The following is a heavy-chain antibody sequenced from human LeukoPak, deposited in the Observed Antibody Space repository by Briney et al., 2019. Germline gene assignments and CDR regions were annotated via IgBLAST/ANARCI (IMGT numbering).Heavy chain of an antibody. CDR1: GFTFSSYA. D-gene: IGHD4-17*01. J-gene: IGHJ4*02. CDR2: ISYDGSNK. V-gene: IGHV3-30-3*01. Sequence: GRSLRLSCAASGFTFSSYAMHWVRQAPGKGLEWVAVISYDGSNKYYADSVKGRFTISRDNSKNTLYLQMNSLRAEDTAVYYCARDPLGGVTTETHYFDYWGQGTLVTVSS. CDR3: ARDPLGGVTTETHYFDY.